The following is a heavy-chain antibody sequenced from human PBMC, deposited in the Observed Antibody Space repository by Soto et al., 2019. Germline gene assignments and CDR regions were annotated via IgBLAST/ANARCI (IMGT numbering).Heavy chain of an antibody. V-gene: IGHV3-30-3*01. CDR3: AKERSYYYYCVVAV. J-gene: IGHJ6*02. CDR2: ISYDGSNK. CDR1: GFTFSSCA. Sequence: GGSLRLSCAASGFTFSSCAMHWVRQAPGKGLEWVALISYDGSNKYYADSVKGRSTISRDNSKSTLYLQMNSLRAEDTALYYCAKERSYYYYCVVAVWGQGTTVTVSS.